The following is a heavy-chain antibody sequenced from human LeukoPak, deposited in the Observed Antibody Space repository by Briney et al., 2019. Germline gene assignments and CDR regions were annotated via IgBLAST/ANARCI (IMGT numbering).Heavy chain of an antibody. Sequence: PGGSLRLSCAASGFTFSSYAMSWVRQAPGKGLEWVSAISGSGGSTYYADSVKGRFTISRDNSKNTLYLQMNSLRAEDTAVYYCASGYSSGWYSDYFDYWGQGTLVNVSS. CDR3: ASGYSSGWYSDYFDY. CDR1: GFTFSSYA. CDR2: ISGSGGST. J-gene: IGHJ4*02. V-gene: IGHV3-23*01. D-gene: IGHD6-19*01.